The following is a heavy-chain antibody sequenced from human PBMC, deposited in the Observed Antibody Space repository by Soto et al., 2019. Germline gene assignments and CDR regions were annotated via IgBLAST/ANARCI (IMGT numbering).Heavy chain of an antibody. V-gene: IGHV4-39*01. J-gene: IGHJ6*02. CDR3: ARLNGYCVSSGCHGHYGKYV. D-gene: IGHD2-2*03. CDR2: IYSTENT. Sequence: SETLSHTCTVSGGSVSSNSYSWGWIRQSPGKGLEWIGIIYSTENTYYYPSLLGRVTISADTSMNEFSLRLSSVTAADTAVYYCARLNGYCVSSGCHGHYGKYVWGQGTTVPVSS. CDR1: GGSVSSNSYS.